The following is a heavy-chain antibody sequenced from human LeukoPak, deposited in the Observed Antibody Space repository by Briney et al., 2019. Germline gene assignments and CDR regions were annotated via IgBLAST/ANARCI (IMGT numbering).Heavy chain of an antibody. CDR1: GYTFTGYY. J-gene: IGHJ6*03. CDR3: ARVAIFDTYYYYYMDV. V-gene: IGHV1-2*02. Sequence: GASVKVSCKASGYTFTGYYMHWVRQAPGQGLEWMGWINPKSGGTNYAQKFQGRVTMTRDTSISTAYMELSRLRSDDTAVYYCARVAIFDTYYYYYMDVWGKGTTVTVSS. D-gene: IGHD3-3*01. CDR2: INPKSGGT.